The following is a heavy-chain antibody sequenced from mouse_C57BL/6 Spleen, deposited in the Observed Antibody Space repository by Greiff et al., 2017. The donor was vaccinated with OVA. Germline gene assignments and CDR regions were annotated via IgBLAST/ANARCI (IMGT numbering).Heavy chain of an antibody. V-gene: IGHV1-55*01. CDR1: GYTFPSYW. CDR2: IYPGSGST. Sequence: QVHVKQSGAELVKPGASVKMSCKASGYTFPSYWITWVKQRPGQGLEWIGDIYPGSGSTNYNEKFKSKATLTVDTSSSTAYMQLSSLTSEDSAVYYCARGYGSSYGYFDVWGTGTTVTVSS. CDR3: ARGYGSSYGYFDV. J-gene: IGHJ1*03. D-gene: IGHD1-1*01.